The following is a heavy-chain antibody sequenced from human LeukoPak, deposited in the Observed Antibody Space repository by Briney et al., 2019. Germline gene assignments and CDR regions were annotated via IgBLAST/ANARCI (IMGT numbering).Heavy chain of an antibody. J-gene: IGHJ4*02. CDR3: ARQRSCSSGTCYPDY. D-gene: IGHD2-15*01. CDR1: GYSFTTYW. CDR2: VYPGDSDT. V-gene: IGHV5-51*01. Sequence: KPGESLKISCKGSGYSFTTYWIGWVRQMPGKGLEWMGIVYPGDSDTRYCPSFQGRVTISVDTSINTAYLQWSSLKASDTAMYYCARQRSCSSGTCYPDYWGQGTLVTVSS.